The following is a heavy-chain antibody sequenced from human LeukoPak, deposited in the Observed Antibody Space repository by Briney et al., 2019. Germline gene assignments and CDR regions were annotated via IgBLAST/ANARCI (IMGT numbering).Heavy chain of an antibody. CDR2: ISSSGSTI. Sequence: GGSLRLSCAASGFTFSDYYMSWIRQAPGRGLEWVSYISSSGSTIYYADSVKGRFTISRDNAKNSLYLQMNSLRAEDTAVYYCARQGYCSSTSCYPPASYWGQGTLVTVSS. D-gene: IGHD2-2*01. CDR1: GFTFSDYY. V-gene: IGHV3-11*01. J-gene: IGHJ4*02. CDR3: ARQGYCSSTSCYPPASY.